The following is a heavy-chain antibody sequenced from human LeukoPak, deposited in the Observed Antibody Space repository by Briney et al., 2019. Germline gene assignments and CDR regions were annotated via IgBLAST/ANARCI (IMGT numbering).Heavy chain of an antibody. CDR3: ARVLQNYYHLDV. CDR1: GGSISSYY. V-gene: IGHV4-59*01. CDR2: FFESGST. Sequence: SETLSLTCTVSGGSISSYYWSWIRQPPGKGLEWIGFFFESGSTNYKSSLKSRVTISVDTSRNQLSLKLASVTAADTAVYYCARVLQNYYHLDVWGHGTTVTVSS. J-gene: IGHJ6*03.